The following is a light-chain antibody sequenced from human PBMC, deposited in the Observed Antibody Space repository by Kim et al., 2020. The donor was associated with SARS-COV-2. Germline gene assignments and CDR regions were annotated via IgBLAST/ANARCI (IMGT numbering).Light chain of an antibody. V-gene: IGLV1-44*01. CDR3: TAWHNSLHGRV. Sequence: GPSGQRVTISCSGSIGSNPVNWSQHLPRPAPHLLFYTNNQRPSAVPHRFSCSKSGASASLAISALQSADEADYYCTAWHNSLHGRVFGGGTQLTVL. J-gene: IGLJ3*02. CDR2: TNN. CDR1: IGSNP.